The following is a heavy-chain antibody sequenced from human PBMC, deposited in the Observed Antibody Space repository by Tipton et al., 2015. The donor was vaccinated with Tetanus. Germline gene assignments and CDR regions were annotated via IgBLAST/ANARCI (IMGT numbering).Heavy chain of an antibody. D-gene: IGHD3-16*01. CDR3: EGDDYYETSLRDYYGEEV. Sequence: TLSLTCTVSGASIGSISYYWSWIRQPPGKGLEWIGYTYYSGSTGYNPSLKSRVTISIDTSKNQFSLKMTSVTAADTAVYFCEGDDYYETSLRDYYGEEVWGQGTTVTVSS. CDR1: GASIGSISYY. CDR2: TYYSGST. V-gene: IGHV4-61*01. J-gene: IGHJ6*02.